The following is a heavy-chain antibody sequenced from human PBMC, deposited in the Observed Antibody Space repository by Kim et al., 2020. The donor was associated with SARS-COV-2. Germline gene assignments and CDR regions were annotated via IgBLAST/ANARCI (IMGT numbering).Heavy chain of an antibody. Sequence: FQGRVTITRDTSASTAYMELSSLRSEDTAVYYCARAYYYDSSGYGDAFDIWGQGTMVTVSS. CDR3: ARAYYYDSSGYGDAFDI. J-gene: IGHJ3*02. V-gene: IGHV1-3*01. D-gene: IGHD3-22*01.